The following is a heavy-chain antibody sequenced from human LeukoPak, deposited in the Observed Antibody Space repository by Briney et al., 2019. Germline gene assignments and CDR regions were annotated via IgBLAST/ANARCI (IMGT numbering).Heavy chain of an antibody. CDR3: ARAPLYDILTGYYKLDY. D-gene: IGHD3-9*01. Sequence: SQTLSLTCAISGDSVSSNSAAWNWIRQSPSRGLEWLGRTYYRPKWYNDYAVSVKSRITINPDTSKNQFSLQLNSVTPEDTAVYYCARAPLYDILTGYYKLDYWGQGTLVTVSS. CDR1: GDSVSSNSAA. V-gene: IGHV6-1*01. J-gene: IGHJ4*02. CDR2: TYYRPKWYN.